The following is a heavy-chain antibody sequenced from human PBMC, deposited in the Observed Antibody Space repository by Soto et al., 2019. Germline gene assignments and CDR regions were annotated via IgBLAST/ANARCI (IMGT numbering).Heavy chain of an antibody. CDR2: IYSGGST. J-gene: IGHJ6*03. Sequence: EVQLVESGGGLVQPGGSLRLSCAASGFTVSSNYMSWVRQAPGKGLEWVSVIYSGGSTYYADSVKGRFTISRDNSKNTLYLQMNSLRSEDTAVYYCARGCAHKARYYYYYMDVWGKGTTVTVSS. CDR1: GFTVSSNY. V-gene: IGHV3-66*01. CDR3: ARGCAHKARYYYYYMDV.